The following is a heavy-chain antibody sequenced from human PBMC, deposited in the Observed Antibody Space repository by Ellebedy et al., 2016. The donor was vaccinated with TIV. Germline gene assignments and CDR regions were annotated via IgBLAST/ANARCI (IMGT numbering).Heavy chain of an antibody. Sequence: GGSLRLXXAASGFTFSSYAMSWVRQAPGKGLEWVSAISGSGGSTYYADSVKGRFTISRDNSKNTLYLQMNSLRAEDTAVYYCARDGDSRHGGELFKGGALYYYYYGMDVWGQGTTVTVSS. CDR3: ARDGDSRHGGELFKGGALYYYYYGMDV. CDR2: ISGSGGST. CDR1: GFTFSSYA. J-gene: IGHJ6*02. D-gene: IGHD3-10*01. V-gene: IGHV3-23*01.